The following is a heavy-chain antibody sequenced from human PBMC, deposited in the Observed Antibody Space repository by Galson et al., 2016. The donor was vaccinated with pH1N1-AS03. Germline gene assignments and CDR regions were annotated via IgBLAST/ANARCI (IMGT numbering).Heavy chain of an antibody. V-gene: IGHV1-69*04. CDR1: GYTFTTYD. J-gene: IGHJ5*02. CDR3: ATGLYCTSTSCSYRGWFDP. CDR2: IIPMFTIT. Sequence: SVKVSCKASGYTFTTYDINWVRQAPGQGLEWMGRIIPMFTITNYAEIFQGRVTITADKSRSIAYMELNSLRSDDTAVYYCATGLYCTSTSCSYRGWFDPWGQGTLVTVSS. D-gene: IGHD2-2*01.